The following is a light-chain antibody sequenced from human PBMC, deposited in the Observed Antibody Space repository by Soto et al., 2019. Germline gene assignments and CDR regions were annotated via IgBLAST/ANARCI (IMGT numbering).Light chain of an antibody. CDR1: QSVSNNY. J-gene: IGKJ1*01. CDR2: GAS. V-gene: IGKV3-20*01. CDR3: QQYGSSGT. Sequence: IKLTRPPGTLCLSTWEIATLSCRASQSVSNNYLSWEQQKPGQPQRLLIYGASNRATGIPDRFSGSGSGTDFTLTISRLEPEDFAVYYCQQYGSSGTFGQ.